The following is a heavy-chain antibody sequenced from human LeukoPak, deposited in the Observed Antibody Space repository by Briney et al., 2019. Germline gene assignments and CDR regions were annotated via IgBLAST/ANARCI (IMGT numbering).Heavy chain of an antibody. D-gene: IGHD3-22*01. CDR3: ARGSSGYSFDY. J-gene: IGHJ4*02. Sequence: ASVKVSCKASGGTFSSYAISWVRQAPGQGLEWMGWINPNSGGTNYAQKFQGRVTMTRDTSISTAYMELSRLRSDDTAVYYCARGSSGYSFDYWGQGTLVTVSS. V-gene: IGHV1-2*02. CDR2: INPNSGGT. CDR1: GGTFSSYA.